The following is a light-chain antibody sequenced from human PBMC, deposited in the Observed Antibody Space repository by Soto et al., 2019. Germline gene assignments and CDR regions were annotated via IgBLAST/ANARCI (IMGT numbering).Light chain of an antibody. J-gene: IGLJ1*01. V-gene: IGLV2-14*01. CDR1: SSDVGLYDY. Sequence: QSVLTQPASVSGSPGQSITISCTGTSSDVGLYDYVSWYQHHPGKAPKLMIYEVTNRPSGVSDRFSGSKSGNTASLTISGLQADDEADYYCCSYTSSDTYVFGSATKLTGL. CDR2: EVT. CDR3: CSYTSSDTYV.